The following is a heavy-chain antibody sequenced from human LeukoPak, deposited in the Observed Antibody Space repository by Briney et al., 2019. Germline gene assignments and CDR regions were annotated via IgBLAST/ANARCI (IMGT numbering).Heavy chain of an antibody. CDR1: GGSISSYY. J-gene: IGHJ6*02. V-gene: IGHV4-59*01. CDR2: IYYSGST. Sequence: SSETLSLTCTVSGGSISSYYWSWIRQPPGKGLEWIGYIYYSGSTNYNPSLKSRVTISVDTSKNQFSLKLSSVTAADTAAYYCARVMGYYYGSGMGSGMDVWGQGTTVTVSS. CDR3: ARVMGYYYGSGMGSGMDV. D-gene: IGHD3-10*01.